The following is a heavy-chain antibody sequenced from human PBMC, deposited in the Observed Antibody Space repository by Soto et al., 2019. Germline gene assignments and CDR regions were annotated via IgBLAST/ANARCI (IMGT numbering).Heavy chain of an antibody. CDR3: ARVDAAMVAFDI. D-gene: IGHD5-18*01. CDR2: TRNKANSYTT. CDR1: GFTFSDHY. Sequence: GGSLRLSCAASGFTFSDHYMDWVRQAPGKGLEWVGRTRNKANSYTTEYAASVKGRFTISRDDAKNSLYLQMNSLKTEDKDVYYCARVDAAMVAFDIWGQGTMVTVPS. V-gene: IGHV3-72*01. J-gene: IGHJ3*02.